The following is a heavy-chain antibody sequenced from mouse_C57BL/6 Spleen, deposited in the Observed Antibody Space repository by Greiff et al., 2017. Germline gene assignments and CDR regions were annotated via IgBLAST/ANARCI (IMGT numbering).Heavy chain of an antibody. J-gene: IGHJ4*01. CDR3: ARTGSSTYAMDY. D-gene: IGHD1-1*01. Sequence: QVQLQQPGAELVKPGASVTLSCKASGYTFTSYWMQWVKQGPGQGLEWIGEIDPSDNSTNYTHTFKGKATMTVDTSSSPAYMQHSSLTSEDSAVYYSARTGSSTYAMDYWGQGTLVTVSS. CDR2: IDPSDNST. CDR1: GYTFTSYW. V-gene: IGHV1-50*01.